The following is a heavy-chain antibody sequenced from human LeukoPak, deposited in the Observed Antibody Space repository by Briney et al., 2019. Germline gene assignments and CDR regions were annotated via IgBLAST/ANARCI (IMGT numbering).Heavy chain of an antibody. CDR3: AAPHYYDSSGYSGELDY. J-gene: IGHJ4*02. CDR1: GFTFTSSA. CDR2: IVVGSGNT. Sequence: SVKVSCKASGFTFTSSAMQWVRQARGQRLEWIGWIVVGSGNTNYAQKFQERVTITRDMSTSTAYMELSSLRSEDTAVYYCAAPHYYDSSGYSGELDYWGQGTLVTVSS. D-gene: IGHD3-22*01. V-gene: IGHV1-58*02.